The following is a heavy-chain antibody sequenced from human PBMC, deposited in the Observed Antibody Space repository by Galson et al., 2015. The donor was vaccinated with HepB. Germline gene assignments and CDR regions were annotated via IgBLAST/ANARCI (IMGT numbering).Heavy chain of an antibody. D-gene: IGHD6-19*01. J-gene: IGHJ3*01. CDR3: AREGEQWLAPDAFDV. V-gene: IGHV3-30*19. CDR2: ISFDGSNN. Sequence: SLRLSCAASGFIFSDYGMHWVRQAPGKGLEWVAFISFDGSNNYYGDSVKGRFTMSRDNSKNTLYLQMDSLRVEDTAVYYCAREGEQWLAPDAFDVWGQGTKVTVSS. CDR1: GFIFSDYG.